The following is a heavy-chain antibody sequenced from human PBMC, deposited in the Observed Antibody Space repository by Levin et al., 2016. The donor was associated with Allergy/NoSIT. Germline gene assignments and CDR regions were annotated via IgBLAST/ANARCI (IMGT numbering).Heavy chain of an antibody. Sequence: GESLKISCVASGFSVNTKYMTWVRQAPGKGLEWLSIMYTGGSAYYADSVKGRFTISRDTSKNTVFLQMNNLRVDDTAVYFCAREYSGSYADTFDLWGQGTMVTVSS. J-gene: IGHJ3*01. CDR2: MYTGGSA. CDR3: AREYSGSYADTFDL. V-gene: IGHV3-66*01. CDR1: GFSVNTKY. D-gene: IGHD1-26*01.